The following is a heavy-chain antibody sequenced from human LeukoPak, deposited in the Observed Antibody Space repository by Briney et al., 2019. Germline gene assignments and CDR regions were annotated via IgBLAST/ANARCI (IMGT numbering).Heavy chain of an antibody. D-gene: IGHD5-18*01. CDR3: AARGYPTEKYDC. CDR1: GYTFTSYD. J-gene: IGHJ4*02. V-gene: IGHV1-8*01. Sequence: ASVKVSCKASGYTFTSYDINWVRQATGQGLEWMGWMNPNSGNTGYTQKFQGRVTMTRNTSISTAYMELSSLRSEDTAVYYCAARGYPTEKYDCWGQGTLVTVSS. CDR2: MNPNSGNT.